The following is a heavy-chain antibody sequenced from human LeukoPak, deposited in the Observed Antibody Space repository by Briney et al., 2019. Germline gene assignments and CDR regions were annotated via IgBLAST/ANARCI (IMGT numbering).Heavy chain of an antibody. CDR3: ARESGYARGGFDY. Sequence: GGSLRLSCAASGFTFSSYGMHWVRQAPGKGLEWVAFIRYDGSNKYYADSVKGRFTISRDNSKNTLYLQVNSLRAEDTAVYYCARESGYARGGFDYWGQGTLVTVSS. J-gene: IGHJ4*02. D-gene: IGHD3-3*01. CDR1: GFTFSSYG. CDR2: IRYDGSNK. V-gene: IGHV3-30*02.